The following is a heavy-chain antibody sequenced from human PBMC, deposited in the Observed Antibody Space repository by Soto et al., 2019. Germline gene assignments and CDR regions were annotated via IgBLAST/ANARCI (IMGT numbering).Heavy chain of an antibody. CDR3: ASWHEREHAYDV. Sequence: DVRLVESGGGLIQPGESLRLSCAALGFTVRGKRYVAWVRQAPGKGLEWISALYDVDGTFYADSVKGRFTTSSDSSKTTVYLQRNGLRTDDTAVYYCASWHEREHAYDVWGRGTTVTVSS. J-gene: IGHJ3*01. D-gene: IGHD1-1*01. CDR1: GFTVRGKRY. CDR2: LYDVDGT. V-gene: IGHV3-53*01.